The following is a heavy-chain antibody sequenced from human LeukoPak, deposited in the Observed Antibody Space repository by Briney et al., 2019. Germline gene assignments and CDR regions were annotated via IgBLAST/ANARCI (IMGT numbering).Heavy chain of an antibody. V-gene: IGHV3-23*01. CDR1: GFTFSSYA. CDR3: ARDLSGSYVVGDY. Sequence: GGSLRLSCAASGFTFSSYAMSWVRQAPGKGLEWVSAISGSGGSTYYADSVKGRFTISRDNSQNTLYLQMNSLRVEDTAVYYCARDLSGSYVVGDYWGQGTLVTVSS. D-gene: IGHD1-26*01. CDR2: ISGSGGST. J-gene: IGHJ4*02.